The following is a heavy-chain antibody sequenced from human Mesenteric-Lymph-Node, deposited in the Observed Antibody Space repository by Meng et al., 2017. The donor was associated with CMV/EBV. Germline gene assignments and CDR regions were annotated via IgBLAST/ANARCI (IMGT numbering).Heavy chain of an antibody. CDR2: IYYSGST. J-gene: IGHJ4*02. Sequence: SCGYISSSSYYWGWIRQPPGKGLEWIGGIYYSGSTYYNPSLKSRVTISVDTSKNQFSLNLRSVTAADTAVYYCARREAQLWLGYFDYWGQGTLVTVSS. CDR1: CGYISSSSYY. CDR3: ARREAQLWLGYFDY. D-gene: IGHD5-18*01. V-gene: IGHV4-39*01.